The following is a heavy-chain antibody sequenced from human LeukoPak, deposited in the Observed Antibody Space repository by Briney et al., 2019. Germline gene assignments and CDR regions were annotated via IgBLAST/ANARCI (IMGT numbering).Heavy chain of an antibody. CDR2: ISSSSNYI. D-gene: IGHD2-2*01. CDR1: GFTFSSYS. Sequence: PGGSLRLSCAASGFTFSSYSMNWVRQAPGKGLEWVSSISSSSNYIYYADSVKGRFTISRDNAKNSLYLQMNSLRAEDTAVYYCARKVVPAAIWYYFDYRGQGTLVTVSS. J-gene: IGHJ4*02. CDR3: ARKVVPAAIWYYFDY. V-gene: IGHV3-21*01.